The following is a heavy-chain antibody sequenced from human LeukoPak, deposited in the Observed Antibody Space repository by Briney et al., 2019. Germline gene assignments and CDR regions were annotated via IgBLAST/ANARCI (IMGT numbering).Heavy chain of an antibody. CDR1: GGTFSSYA. V-gene: IGHV1-69*05. Sequence: SVKVSCKASGGTFSSYAISWVRQAPGQGLEWMGGIIPIFDTANYAQKFQGRVTITTDESTSTAYMELSSLRSEDTAVYYCAIYYHYCSSTSCFPLWGQGTLVTVSS. CDR3: AIYYHYCSSTSCFPL. D-gene: IGHD2-2*01. CDR2: IIPIFDTA. J-gene: IGHJ4*02.